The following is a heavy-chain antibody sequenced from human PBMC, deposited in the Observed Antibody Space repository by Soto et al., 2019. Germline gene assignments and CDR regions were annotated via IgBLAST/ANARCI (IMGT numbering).Heavy chain of an antibody. CDR1: GGSISSSNW. CDR3: ARDQDLLWFGEPIGTTAVSGMDV. V-gene: IGHV4-4*02. D-gene: IGHD3-10*01. J-gene: IGHJ6*02. CDR2: IYHSGST. Sequence: SETLSLTCAVSGGSISSSNWWSWVRQPPGKGLEWIGEIYHSGSTNYNPSLKSRVTISVDKSKNQFSLKLSSVTAADTAVYYCARDQDLLWFGEPIGTTAVSGMDVWGQGTTVTVSS.